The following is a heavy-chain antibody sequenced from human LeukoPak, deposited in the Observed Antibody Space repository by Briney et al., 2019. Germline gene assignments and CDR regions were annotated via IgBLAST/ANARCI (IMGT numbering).Heavy chain of an antibody. CDR1: GGSISSYY. CDR3: GTVRIAARPYFDY. CDR2: IYISGST. Sequence: SETLSLTCTASGGSISSYYWSWIRQPPGKGLEWIGYIYISGSTNYSPSLKSRVTLSVDASRNQFSLKLSSATAADTAVVYCGTVRIAARPYFDYWGQGTLVTVSS. J-gene: IGHJ4*02. V-gene: IGHV4-4*09. D-gene: IGHD6-6*01.